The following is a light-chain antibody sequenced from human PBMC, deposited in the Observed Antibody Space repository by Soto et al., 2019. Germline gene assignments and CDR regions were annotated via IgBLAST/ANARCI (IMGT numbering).Light chain of an antibody. J-gene: IGLJ3*02. CDR1: TAAVTSGHY. V-gene: IGLV7-46*01. CDR3: LLSLSGARV. CDR2: DTN. Sequence: QAVVTQEPSLTVSPEGTVTLTCASATAAVTSGHYPNWFQQKPGQAPRTLIYDTNNKHSWTPARFLGSLLGGKAALTLSGAQPEDEAEYYCLLSLSGARVFGGGTKLTVL.